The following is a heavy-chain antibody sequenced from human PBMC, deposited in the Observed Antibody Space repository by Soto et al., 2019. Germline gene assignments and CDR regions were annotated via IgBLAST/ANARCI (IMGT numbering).Heavy chain of an antibody. D-gene: IGHD3-22*01. CDR1: GGSISSYY. CDR3: ARVGYYYDSSGYYYGNNWFDP. J-gene: IGHJ5*02. Sequence: PSETLSLTCTVSGGSISSYYWSWIRQPAGKGLEWIGRIYTSGSTNYNPSLKSRVTMSVDTSKNQFSLKLSSVTAADTAVYYCARVGYYYDSSGYYYGNNWFDPWGQGTLVTVSS. V-gene: IGHV4-4*07. CDR2: IYTSGST.